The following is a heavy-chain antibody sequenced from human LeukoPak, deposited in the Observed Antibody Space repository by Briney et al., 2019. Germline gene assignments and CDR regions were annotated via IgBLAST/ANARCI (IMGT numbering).Heavy chain of an antibody. J-gene: IGHJ4*02. CDR3: AKSAGWSGAFEY. Sequence: PGGSLRLSCAASGFTFSSYSMNWVRQAPGKGLEWVSYISSSSSTIYYADSVKGRFTISRDNSKNTLYLQMNSLRAEDTAVYYCAKSAGWSGAFEYWGQGTLVTVSS. V-gene: IGHV3-48*01. CDR1: GFTFSSYS. CDR2: ISSSSSTI. D-gene: IGHD6-19*01.